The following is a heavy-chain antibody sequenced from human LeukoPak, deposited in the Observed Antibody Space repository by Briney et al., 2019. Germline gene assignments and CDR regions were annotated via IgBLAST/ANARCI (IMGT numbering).Heavy chain of an antibody. CDR1: GYTFTSYY. V-gene: IGHV1-46*01. CDR2: INPSGGST. Sequence: ASVKVSCKASGYTFTSYYMHWVRQAPGPGLEWMGIINPSGGSTSYAQKFQGRVTMTRDTSTSTVYMELSSLRSEDTAVYYCAGGESYDSSGYCFDYWGQGTLVTVSS. D-gene: IGHD3-22*01. CDR3: AGGESYDSSGYCFDY. J-gene: IGHJ4*02.